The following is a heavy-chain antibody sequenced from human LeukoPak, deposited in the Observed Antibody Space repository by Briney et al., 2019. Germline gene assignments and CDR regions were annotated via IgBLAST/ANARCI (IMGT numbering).Heavy chain of an antibody. CDR2: IYYSGST. V-gene: IGHV4-39*07. CDR3: ASRRGYSGYVEPQRNWFDP. Sequence: TSETLSLTCTVSGGSISSSSYYWGWIRQPPGKGLEWIGSIYYSGSTNYNPSLKRRVTISVDKSKNQFSLKLSSVTAADTAVYYCASRRGYSGYVEPQRNWFDPWGQGTLVTVSS. D-gene: IGHD5-12*01. J-gene: IGHJ5*02. CDR1: GGSISSSSYY.